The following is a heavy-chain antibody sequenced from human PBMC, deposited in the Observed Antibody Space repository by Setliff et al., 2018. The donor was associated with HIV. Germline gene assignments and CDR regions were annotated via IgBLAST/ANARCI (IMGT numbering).Heavy chain of an antibody. D-gene: IGHD5-18*01. Sequence: SETLSLTCTVSGGSISSYYWSWIRQPPGKGLEWIGYIYYSGSTNYNPSLKSRVTISVDTSKNQFSLKLSSVTAADTAVHYCARGSRGYSYAYYYYYMDVWGKGTTATVSS. V-gene: IGHV4-59*01. CDR2: IYYSGST. CDR1: GGSISSYY. CDR3: ARGSRGYSYAYYYYYMDV. J-gene: IGHJ6*03.